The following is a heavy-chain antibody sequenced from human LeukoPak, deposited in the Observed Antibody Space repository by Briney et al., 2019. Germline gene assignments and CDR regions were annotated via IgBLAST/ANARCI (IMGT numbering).Heavy chain of an antibody. V-gene: IGHV3-23*01. J-gene: IGHJ3*02. CDR1: GFTFSSYA. CDR2: ISGSGGST. D-gene: IGHD3-10*01. CDR3: AKDILLWFGELSHDAFDI. Sequence: PGGSLRLSRAASGFTFSSYAMSWVRQAPGKGLEWVSAISGSGGSTYYADSVKGRFTISRDNSKNTLYLQMNSLRAEDTAVYYCAKDILLWFGELSHDAFDIWGQGTMVTVSS.